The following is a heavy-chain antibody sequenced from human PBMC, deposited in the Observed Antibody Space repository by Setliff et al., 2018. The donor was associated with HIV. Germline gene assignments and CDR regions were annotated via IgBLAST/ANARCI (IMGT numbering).Heavy chain of an antibody. CDR2: IKSKTDGGTT. J-gene: IGHJ5*02. V-gene: IGHV3-15*01. Sequence: PGGSLRLSCAASGFTFSNAWMSWVRQAPGKGLEWVGRIKSKTDGGTTDYAASVKDRFTISRDDSKNSLYLQMKSLKTEDTAVYFCARGGYRTDSGYIDSWSDHWGQGTLVTVSS. CDR3: ARGGYRTDSGYIDSWSDH. D-gene: IGHD6-25*01. CDR1: GFTFSNAW.